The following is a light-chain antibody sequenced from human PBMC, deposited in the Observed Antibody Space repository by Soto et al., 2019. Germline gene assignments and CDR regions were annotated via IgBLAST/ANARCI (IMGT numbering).Light chain of an antibody. CDR3: QSYNSSMSGGV. J-gene: IGLJ2*01. Sequence: QSVLTQPPSVSGTPGQRVTISCTGSSSNIGAGYDVPWYQQPPGTAPKLLIYGNSNRPSGVPDRFSGSKSGTSASLAITGLQAEDEADYYCQSYNSSMSGGVFGGGTKLTVL. CDR2: GNS. CDR1: SSNIGAGYD. V-gene: IGLV1-40*01.